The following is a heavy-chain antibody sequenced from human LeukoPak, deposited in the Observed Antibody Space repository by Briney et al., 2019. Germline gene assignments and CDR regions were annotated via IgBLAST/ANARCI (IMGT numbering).Heavy chain of an antibody. CDR3: ARAPSVTGVWFDP. V-gene: IGHV1-8*01. CDR2: MNPNSGNT. Sequence: ASVKVSCKASGYTFTSYDINWVRQATGQGLEWMGWMNPNSGNTGYAQKFQGRVTMTRNTSISTAYMELSSLRSEDTAVYYCARAPSVTGVWFDPWGQGTLVTVSS. J-gene: IGHJ5*02. CDR1: GYTFTSYD. D-gene: IGHD2-21*02.